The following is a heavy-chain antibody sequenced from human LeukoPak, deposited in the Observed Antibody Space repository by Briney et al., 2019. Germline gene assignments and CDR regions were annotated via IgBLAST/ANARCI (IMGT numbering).Heavy chain of an antibody. CDR2: INHSGST. CDR1: GGSISSGDYY. CDR3: ARGPEHDY. V-gene: IGHV4-39*07. Sequence: SETLSLTCTVSGGSISSGDYYWSWIRQPPGKGLEWIGEINHSGSTNYNPSLKSRVTISVDTSKNQFSLKLSSVTAADTAVYYCARGPEHDYWGQGTLVTVSS. D-gene: IGHD1/OR15-1a*01. J-gene: IGHJ4*02.